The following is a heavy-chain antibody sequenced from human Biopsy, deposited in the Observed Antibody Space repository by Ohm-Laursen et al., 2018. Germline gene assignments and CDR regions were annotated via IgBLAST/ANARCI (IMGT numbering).Heavy chain of an antibody. D-gene: IGHD3-16*01. Sequence: SLRLSCAASGFTFGDAWMSWIRQAPGKGLEWVGRIKSKFDGETTDYAAPVKGRFIISRDDSKSTLFLQMNSLKVEDTGVYFCSTGGGDFYYNGMDVWGQGILVTVSS. J-gene: IGHJ6*02. CDR3: STGGGDFYYNGMDV. CDR2: IKSKFDGETT. CDR1: GFTFGDAW. V-gene: IGHV3-15*01.